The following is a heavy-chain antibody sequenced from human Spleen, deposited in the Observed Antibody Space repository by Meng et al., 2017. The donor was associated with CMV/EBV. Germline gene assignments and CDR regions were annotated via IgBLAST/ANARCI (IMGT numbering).Heavy chain of an antibody. Sequence: SVKVSCKASGFTFTSSAVRWGRQARGQRLEWIGWIVVGSGNTNYEQKFQERVTITRDMSTSTAYMELSSLRSEDTAVYYCAADSGCSSTSCYTGALGYWGQGTLVTVSS. D-gene: IGHD2-2*02. CDR3: AADSGCSSTSCYTGALGY. V-gene: IGHV1-58*01. CDR2: IVVGSGNT. J-gene: IGHJ4*02. CDR1: GFTFTSSA.